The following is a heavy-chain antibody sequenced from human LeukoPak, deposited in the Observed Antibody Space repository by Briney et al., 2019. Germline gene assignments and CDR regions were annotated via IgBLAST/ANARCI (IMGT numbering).Heavy chain of an antibody. V-gene: IGHV3-30*18. CDR3: AKVPHGDYAVDY. CDR1: GFTFEDYA. Sequence: SGGSLRLSCAASGFTFEDYAMHWVRQVPGKGLEWVAVISYDGSNKYYADSVKGRFTISRDNSKNTLYLQMNSLRAEDTAVYYCAKVPHGDYAVDYWGQGTLVTVSS. D-gene: IGHD4-17*01. CDR2: ISYDGSNK. J-gene: IGHJ4*02.